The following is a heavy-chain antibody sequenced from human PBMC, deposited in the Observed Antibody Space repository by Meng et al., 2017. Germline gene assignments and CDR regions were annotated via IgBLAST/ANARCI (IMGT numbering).Heavy chain of an antibody. Sequence: QVRLVQSAAEVKKPGSSVKVSCKASGGTFSSYTISWVRQAPGQGLEWMGRIIPILGIANYAQKFQGRVTITADKSTSTAYMELSSLRSEDTAVYYCASYGGKGYFDYWGQGTLVTVSS. CDR3: ASYGGKGYFDY. CDR2: IIPILGIA. CDR1: GGTFSSYT. J-gene: IGHJ4*02. D-gene: IGHD4-23*01. V-gene: IGHV1-69*02.